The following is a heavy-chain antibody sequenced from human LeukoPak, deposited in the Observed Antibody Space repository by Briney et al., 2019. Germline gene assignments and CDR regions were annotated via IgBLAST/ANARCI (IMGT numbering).Heavy chain of an antibody. CDR3: AKSGNGWTYYYFDL. J-gene: IGHJ2*01. V-gene: IGHV3-23*01. Sequence: PAGSLRLSCAASGFTFSHYGMTWVRQAPGKGLQWVSGISGSGDTTSYADSVKGRFTISRDNSKNTLYLQLNSLRADDTAVYYCAKSGNGWTYYYFDLWGRGTLVTVSS. D-gene: IGHD3-22*01. CDR1: GFTFSHYG. CDR2: ISGSGDTT.